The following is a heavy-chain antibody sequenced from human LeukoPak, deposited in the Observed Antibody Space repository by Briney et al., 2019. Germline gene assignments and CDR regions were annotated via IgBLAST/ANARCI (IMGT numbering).Heavy chain of an antibody. D-gene: IGHD3-16*01. J-gene: IGHJ3*01. CDR2: IYYTGTT. V-gene: IGHV4-39*01. Sequence: MTSETLSLTCTVSGGSISGSNYYWGWIRQPPGKGLEWIGTIYYTGTTFYNPSLNSRVTISVDTSKNRFSLKLSSVIAADTAVYYCARFLGGVLRGAFDFWGQGTMVTVSS. CDR3: ARFLGGVLRGAFDF. CDR1: GGSISGSNYY.